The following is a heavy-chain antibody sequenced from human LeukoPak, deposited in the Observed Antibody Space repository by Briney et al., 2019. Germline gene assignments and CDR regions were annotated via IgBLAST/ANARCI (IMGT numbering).Heavy chain of an antibody. D-gene: IGHD3-22*01. CDR3: ARENNSGYLDY. CDR1: GGSFSGYY. CDR2: IYYSGST. Sequence: PSETLSLTCAVYGGSFSGYYWSWVRQPPGKGLEWIGYIYYSGSTNYNPSLKSRVTISVYTSKNQFSLKLSSVTAADTAVYYCARENNSGYLDYWGQGTLVTVSS. V-gene: IGHV4-59*01. J-gene: IGHJ4*02.